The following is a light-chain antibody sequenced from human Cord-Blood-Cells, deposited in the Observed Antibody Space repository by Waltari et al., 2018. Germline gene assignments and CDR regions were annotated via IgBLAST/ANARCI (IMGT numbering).Light chain of an antibody. Sequence: DIQMTQSPSTLPASAGDRVTITCRASQSISSWLAWYQQKPGKAPKLLIYKASSLESGVPSRFSGSGSGTEFTLTISSLQPDDFATYYCQQYNSYSRSFGQGTKLEIK. J-gene: IGKJ2*04. CDR2: KAS. CDR1: QSISSW. V-gene: IGKV1-5*03. CDR3: QQYNSYSRS.